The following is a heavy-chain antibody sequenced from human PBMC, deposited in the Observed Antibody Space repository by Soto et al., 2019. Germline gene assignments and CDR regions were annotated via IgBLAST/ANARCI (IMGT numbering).Heavy chain of an antibody. Sequence: GESLKISGAASGLTLSSYAMSCVRQAPGKGLEWVSSITISGGSTYYADSVKGRFTISRDISKNTLYLQMNSLRVEDTAIYYCAKDGRNTISHVDYWGQGTLVTVSS. V-gene: IGHV3-23*01. CDR1: GLTLSSYA. D-gene: IGHD4-4*01. J-gene: IGHJ4*02. CDR2: ITISGGST. CDR3: AKDGRNTISHVDY.